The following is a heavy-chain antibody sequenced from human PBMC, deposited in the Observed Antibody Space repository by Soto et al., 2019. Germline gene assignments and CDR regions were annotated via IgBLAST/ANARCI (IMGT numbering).Heavy chain of an antibody. CDR3: ARGKGVAARRGKGYYMDV. V-gene: IGHV4-34*01. CDR2: INHSGST. D-gene: IGHD6-6*01. CDR1: GGSVRGYD. Sequence: SETLSLTCAVYGGSVRGYDWSWIRQPPGKGLEWIGEINHSGSTNYNPSLKSRVTISVDTSKNQFSLKLSSVTAADTAVYYCARGKGVAARRGKGYYMDVWGKGTTVTVSS. J-gene: IGHJ6*03.